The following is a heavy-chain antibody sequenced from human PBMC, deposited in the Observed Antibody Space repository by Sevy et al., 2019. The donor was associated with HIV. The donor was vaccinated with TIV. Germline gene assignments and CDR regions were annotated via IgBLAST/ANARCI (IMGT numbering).Heavy chain of an antibody. CDR1: GGSITSLS. CDR3: AGGNAWGRGYS. D-gene: IGHD1-26*01. CDR2: IYYNGHI. Sequence: SETLSLTCTVSGGSITSLSWNWIRQPPGKGLEWFANIYYNGHINYNPSLKSRVTISLDTSKNQFSLRLSSVTAADTAMYYCAGGNAWGRGYSWGQGTLVTVSS. J-gene: IGHJ4*02. V-gene: IGHV4-59*08.